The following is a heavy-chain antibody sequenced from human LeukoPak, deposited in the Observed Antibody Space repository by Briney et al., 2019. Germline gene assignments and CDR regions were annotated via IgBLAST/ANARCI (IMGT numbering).Heavy chain of an antibody. V-gene: IGHV4-4*07. D-gene: IGHD3-3*01. Sequence: PSETLSLTCTVSGNSISSYYWSWIRQPAGKGLEWIGRIYTSGSTNYNPSLKSRVTMSVDTSKNQFSLKLSSVTAADTAVYYCARRYYDFWSGPLDSWGQGTLVTVSS. J-gene: IGHJ4*02. CDR3: ARRYYDFWSGPLDS. CDR1: GNSISSYY. CDR2: IYTSGST.